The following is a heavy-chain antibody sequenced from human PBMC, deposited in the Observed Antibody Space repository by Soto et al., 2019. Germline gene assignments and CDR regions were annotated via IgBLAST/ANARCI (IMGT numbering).Heavy chain of an antibody. CDR2: ISGYSGNA. CDR3: AKRTSGTTWGESDY. Sequence: QVQVMQSGAEVKKPGDSVKVSCKTSGYIFSDYGINWVRQAPGQGLVWMGWISGYSGNANLAKKFQGRVTMTTDKSTRTAYMELRRLRSDDTAVYYCAKRTSGTTWGESDYWGQGTLVTVSS. V-gene: IGHV1-18*04. J-gene: IGHJ4*02. D-gene: IGHD3-16*01. CDR1: GYIFSDYG.